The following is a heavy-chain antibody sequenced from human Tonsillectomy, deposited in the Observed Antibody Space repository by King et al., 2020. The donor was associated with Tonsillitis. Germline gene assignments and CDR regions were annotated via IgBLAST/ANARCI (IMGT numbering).Heavy chain of an antibody. J-gene: IGHJ4*02. CDR2: RKQDGSEK. CDR3: ARGGYSGYDRRHYFDY. V-gene: IGHV3-7*03. Sequence: VQLVESGGGLVQPGGSLRLSCEASGFTFSGFWMSWVRQAPGKGLEWVANRKQDGSEKHYVDSVKGRFTITRDNAKNSLYLQMNSPRAEDTAVYYCARGGYSGYDRRHYFDYRGQGTLVTVSS. D-gene: IGHD5-12*01. CDR1: GFTFSGFW.